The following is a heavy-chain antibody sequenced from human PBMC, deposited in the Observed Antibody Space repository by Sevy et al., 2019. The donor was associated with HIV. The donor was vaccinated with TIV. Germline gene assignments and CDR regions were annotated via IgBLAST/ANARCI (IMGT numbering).Heavy chain of an antibody. Sequence: GGSLRLSCTASGFTFGDYAMSWFRQAPGKGLEWVGFIRSKAYGGTTEYAASVKGRFTISRDESKSIAYLQMNSLKTEDTAVYDCTRGYSYGYDAFDIWGQGTMVTVSS. V-gene: IGHV3-49*03. D-gene: IGHD5-18*01. CDR2: IRSKAYGGTT. CDR1: GFTFGDYA. J-gene: IGHJ3*02. CDR3: TRGYSYGYDAFDI.